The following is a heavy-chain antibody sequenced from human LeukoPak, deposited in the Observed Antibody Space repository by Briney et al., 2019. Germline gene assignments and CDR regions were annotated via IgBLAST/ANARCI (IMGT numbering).Heavy chain of an antibody. J-gene: IGHJ4*02. Sequence: GGSLRLSCTASGFTFADYAMSWVRQAPGKGLEWVGFIRSKVYGGTTEYAASVKGRFTISRDDSKNTLYLQMNSLKTEDTALYYCNTGGTPDYWGQGTLVTVSS. CDR2: IRSKVYGGTT. V-gene: IGHV3-49*04. CDR1: GFTFADYA. D-gene: IGHD1-7*01. CDR3: NTGGTPDY.